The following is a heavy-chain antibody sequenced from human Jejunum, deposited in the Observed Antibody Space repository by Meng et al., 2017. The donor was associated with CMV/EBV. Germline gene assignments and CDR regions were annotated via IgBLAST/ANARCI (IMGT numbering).Heavy chain of an antibody. J-gene: IGHJ5*02. D-gene: IGHD6-13*01. Sequence: LKISCAASGFTFTTYWMHWVRQAPGKGLVWVSRIKSDGGTTYADFVKGRFTISRDNAKNTLYLQMNSLRPDDTAVYYCVRDTSSWPWGQGTLVTVSS. CDR2: IKSDGGT. CDR3: VRDTSSWP. V-gene: IGHV3-74*01. CDR1: GFTFTTYW.